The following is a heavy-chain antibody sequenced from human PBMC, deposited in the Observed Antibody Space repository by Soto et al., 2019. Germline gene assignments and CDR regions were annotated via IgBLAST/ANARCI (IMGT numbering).Heavy chain of an antibody. CDR1: GGSIGSGDYY. CDR2: IYYTGNT. Sequence: QVQLKESGPGLVKPSQTLSLTCSVSGGSIGSGDYYWSWVRQSPGKGLEWIGYIYYTGNTYYNPSRGRRLTFSVATSQNKWSWGLSDVTAADTAVYYCARDSRRRADSGTRPLYYFDYWGQGTLVTVSS. J-gene: IGHJ4*02. V-gene: IGHV4-30-4*01. CDR3: ARDSRRRADSGTRPLYYFDY. D-gene: IGHD1-26*01.